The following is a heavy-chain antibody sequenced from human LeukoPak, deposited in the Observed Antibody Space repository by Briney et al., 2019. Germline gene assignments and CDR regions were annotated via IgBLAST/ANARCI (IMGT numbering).Heavy chain of an antibody. D-gene: IGHD1-26*01. V-gene: IGHV3-74*01. CDR1: GFTFNLNR. CDR3: ARDQVGTMPLDF. CDR2: IETDGSTS. J-gene: IGHJ4*02. Sequence: GGSLRLSCAASGFTFNLNRIHWVRQVLGKGLEWISWIETDGSTSGYLRSVQGRFTVSRDNAKSTVHLQMNSLRAEDTATYYCARDQVGTMPLDFWGQGTLVTVSS.